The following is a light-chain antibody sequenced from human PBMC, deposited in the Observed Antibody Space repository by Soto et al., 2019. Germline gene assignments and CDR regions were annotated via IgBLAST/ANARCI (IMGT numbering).Light chain of an antibody. V-gene: IGKV1-39*01. J-gene: IGKJ2*01. CDR1: QSISNY. Sequence: DIQMTQSPSSLSASVGDRVTITCRASQSISNYLNWYQQKPGKAPKLLIYAASSLQRGVPSRFSGSGSGTDFTLTISSLQPEDFATYYCQQSSRTPPYTFGQGTKLEIK. CDR2: AAS. CDR3: QQSSRTPPYT.